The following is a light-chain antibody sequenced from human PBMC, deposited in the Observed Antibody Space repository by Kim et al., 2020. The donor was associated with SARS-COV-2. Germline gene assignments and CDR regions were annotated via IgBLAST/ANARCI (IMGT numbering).Light chain of an antibody. CDR1: LSGRSSY. V-gene: IGKV3-20*01. J-gene: IGKJ2*01. Sequence: LAPGEIATLSCTARLSGRSSYFAWYHQKPGQAPRLLICGASSTATGIPDRFSGSGSGTDFTLTISRLEPEDFAVYYCQQYGSPPHTFGQETKLEIK. CDR2: GAS. CDR3: QQYGSPPHT.